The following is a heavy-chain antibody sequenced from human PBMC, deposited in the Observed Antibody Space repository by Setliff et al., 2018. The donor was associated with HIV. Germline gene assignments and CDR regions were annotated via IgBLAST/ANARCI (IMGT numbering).Heavy chain of an antibody. CDR2: IYYSGST. Sequence: ETLSLTCTVSGGSISNSRYYWSWIRQPPGKGLEWIGSIYYSGSTNYNPFLKSRVTISVDTSKNQFSLKLSSVTAADTAVYYCARESPLTIYYYDGSYPDYWGQGTLVTVSS. D-gene: IGHD3-22*01. CDR3: ARESPLTIYYYDGSYPDY. V-gene: IGHV4-39*07. J-gene: IGHJ4*02. CDR1: GGSISNSRYY.